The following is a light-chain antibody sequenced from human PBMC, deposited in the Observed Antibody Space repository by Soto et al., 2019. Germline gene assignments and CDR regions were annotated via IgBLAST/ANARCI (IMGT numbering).Light chain of an antibody. CDR3: HQASSFPYT. Sequence: DIQMIQSPSSVSASVGDTINITCRASHDIKKWLAWYQQKPGKAPKVLIYAASNLESGVSPRFSGSGAGTEFSLTISSLQTEDFATYFCHQASSFPYTFGPGTKVDIK. J-gene: IGKJ3*01. V-gene: IGKV1-12*01. CDR1: HDIKKW. CDR2: AAS.